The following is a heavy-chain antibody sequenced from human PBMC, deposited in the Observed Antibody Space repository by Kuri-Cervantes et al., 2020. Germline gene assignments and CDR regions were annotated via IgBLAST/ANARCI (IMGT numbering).Heavy chain of an antibody. CDR2: VIPNFGIV. Sequence: SVKVSCKASGGTFSSYGFSWVRQAPGQGLEWLGGVIPNFGIVNNTQKFQGRVKITTDESTSTAYMELSSLTSQDTAVYYCASQNEISSSSWEMDVWGKGTTVTVSS. CDR3: ASQNEISSSSWEMDV. CDR1: GGTFSSYG. V-gene: IGHV1-69*05. D-gene: IGHD2-2*01. J-gene: IGHJ6*04.